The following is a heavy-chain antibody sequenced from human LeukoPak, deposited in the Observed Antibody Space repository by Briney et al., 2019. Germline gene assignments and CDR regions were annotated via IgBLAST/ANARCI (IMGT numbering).Heavy chain of an antibody. CDR2: INHSGST. V-gene: IGHV4-34*01. CDR1: GGSFSGYY. CDR3: ARAGYYDNSGYYPVFDY. Sequence: SETLSLTCAVYGGSFSGYYWSWIRQPPGKGLEWIGEINHSGSTNYNPSLKSRVTISVDTSTNQFSLKLSSVTAADTAVYFCARAGYYDNSGYYPVFDYWGQGTLVTVSS. D-gene: IGHD3-22*01. J-gene: IGHJ4*02.